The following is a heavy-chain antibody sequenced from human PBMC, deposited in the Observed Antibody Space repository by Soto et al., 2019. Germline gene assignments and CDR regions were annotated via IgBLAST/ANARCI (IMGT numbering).Heavy chain of an antibody. CDR3: GRDGGGGYYDSSGYMGV. D-gene: IGHD3-22*01. Sequence: EVQLVETGGGLIQPGGSLRLSCAASGITVSTNYMSWVRQAPGKGLEWVSVIYSDGKTFYADSVKGRFTISRDNSQNTVSLQRNGLGADGRAGYYCGRDGGGGYYDSSGYMGVWGQGTLVTVSS. CDR1: GITVSTNY. J-gene: IGHJ4*02. V-gene: IGHV3-53*02. CDR2: IYSDGKT.